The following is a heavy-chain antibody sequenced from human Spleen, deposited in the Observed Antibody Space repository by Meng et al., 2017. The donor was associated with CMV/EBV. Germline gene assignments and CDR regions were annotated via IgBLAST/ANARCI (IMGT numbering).Heavy chain of an antibody. CDR1: GFTFSSYE. CDR3: AREYCSSTSCYGQPDYYYYGMDV. Sequence: GESLKISCVTSGFTFSSYEMNWVRQAPGKGLEWVSYISFSARNIYYADSVKGRFTISRDNAKNSLYLQMNSLRAEDTAVYYCAREYCSSTSCYGQPDYYYYGMDVWGQGTTVTVS. D-gene: IGHD2-2*01. CDR2: ISFSARNI. V-gene: IGHV3-48*03. J-gene: IGHJ6*02.